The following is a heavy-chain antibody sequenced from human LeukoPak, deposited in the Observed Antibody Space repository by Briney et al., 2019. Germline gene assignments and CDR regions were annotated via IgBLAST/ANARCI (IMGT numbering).Heavy chain of an antibody. CDR3: AREAIDIVVVPAAPHFDY. CDR2: IWYDGSKK. D-gene: IGHD2-2*01. Sequence: GGSLRLSCAASGFTLSSYGMHWVRQAPGKGLEWVAGIWYDGSKKYYADSVKGRFTISRDNSKNTLYLQMNSLRAEDTAVYYCAREAIDIVVVPAAPHFDYWGQGTLVTVSS. V-gene: IGHV3-33*01. CDR1: GFTLSSYG. J-gene: IGHJ4*02.